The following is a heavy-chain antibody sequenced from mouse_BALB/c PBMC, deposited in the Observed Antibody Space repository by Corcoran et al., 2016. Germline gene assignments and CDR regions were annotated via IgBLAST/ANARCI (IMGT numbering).Heavy chain of an antibody. D-gene: IGHD4-1*01. CDR1: RFTFTSYW. CDR2: IFPRSGST. V-gene: IGHV1-9*01. Sequence: QVQLQQSGAELMKPGASVKISRKATRFTFTSYWIEWVQRRPGHGLERIGEIFPRSGSTNYNENFKGKATFTAEPSSNTAYMQLSSLTSEDSAVDYCGRDWDWFFGVCGARTTVTVSS. CDR3: GRDWDWFFGV. J-gene: IGHJ1*01.